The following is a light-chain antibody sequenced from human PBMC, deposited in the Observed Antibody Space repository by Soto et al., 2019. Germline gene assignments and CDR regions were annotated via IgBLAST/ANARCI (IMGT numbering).Light chain of an antibody. CDR2: DVD. Sequence: QSVLTQPPSASESPGQSVTISCSGTIGDVGGYYYVSWYQHHPGRAPKLLIYDVDKRPPGVPSRFSGSKSGNTASLTVSGLQADDEADYYCPSYGGNNNYVFGTGTKLTVL. CDR1: IGDVGGYYY. CDR3: PSYGGNNNYV. J-gene: IGLJ1*01. V-gene: IGLV2-8*01.